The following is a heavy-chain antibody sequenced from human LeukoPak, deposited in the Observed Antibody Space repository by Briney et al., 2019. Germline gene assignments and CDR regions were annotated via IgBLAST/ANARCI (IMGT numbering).Heavy chain of an antibody. D-gene: IGHD1-1*01. CDR3: ARGPYLGQYWYNVDY. J-gene: IGHJ4*02. CDR2: MNPNNVNT. V-gene: IGHV1-8*01. Sequence: ASVKVSCKASGYTFTNYDINWVRQAPGQGLDWMGWMNPNNVNTGYAQKFQGRVTLTRNTSISTANMELSSLSSEDTAVYYCARGPYLGQYWYNVDYWGQGNLVTVSS. CDR1: GYTFTNYD.